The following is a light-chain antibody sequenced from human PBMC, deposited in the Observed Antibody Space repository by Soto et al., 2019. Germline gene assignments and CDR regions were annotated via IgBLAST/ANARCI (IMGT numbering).Light chain of an antibody. CDR1: QSVSSK. Sequence: EIVLTQSPGTLSVSPGERATLSCRASQSVSSKLAWYQQKPGQAPRLLFYGASTGATGIPARFSGSGSETEFTLSISSLQXEDFAVYYCQQYNNWPGTFGQGTKVDI. CDR2: GAS. V-gene: IGKV3-15*01. J-gene: IGKJ1*01. CDR3: QQYNNWPGT.